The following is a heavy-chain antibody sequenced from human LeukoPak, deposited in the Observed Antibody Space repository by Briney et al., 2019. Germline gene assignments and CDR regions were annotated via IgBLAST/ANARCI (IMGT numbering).Heavy chain of an antibody. CDR1: GFTFSSYG. V-gene: IGHV3-33*01. D-gene: IGHD1-26*01. J-gene: IGHJ3*02. Sequence: PGRSLRLSCAASGFTFSSYGMHWVRQAPGKGLEWVAVIWYDGSNKYYADSVKGRFTISRDNSKNTLYLQMNSLRAGDTAVYYCARGIVGATLPDAFDIWGQGTMVTVSS. CDR3: ARGIVGATLPDAFDI. CDR2: IWYDGSNK.